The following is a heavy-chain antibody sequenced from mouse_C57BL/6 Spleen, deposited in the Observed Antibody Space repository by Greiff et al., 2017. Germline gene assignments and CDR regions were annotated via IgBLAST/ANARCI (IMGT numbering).Heavy chain of an antibody. J-gene: IGHJ3*01. V-gene: IGHV1-50*01. CDR3: ARKGLGWFAY. D-gene: IGHD4-1*01. CDR1: GYTFTSYW. CDR2: IDPSGSYT. Sequence: VQLQQPGAELVKPGASVKLSCKASGYTFTSYWMQWVKQRPGQGLEWMGEIDPSGSYTNYNQKFKGKATLTVDTSSSTAYMQISSLTSEDSAVYYCARKGLGWFAYWGQGTLVTVSA.